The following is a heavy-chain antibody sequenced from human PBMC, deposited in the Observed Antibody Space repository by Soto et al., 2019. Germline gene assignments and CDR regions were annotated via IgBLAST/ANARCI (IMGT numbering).Heavy chain of an antibody. CDR1: GFTFTSSA. CDR3: AAAGLNYDILTGVDY. CDR2: IVVGSGNT. V-gene: IGHV1-58*01. D-gene: IGHD3-9*01. J-gene: IGHJ4*02. Sequence: SVKVSCKASGFTFTSSAVQWVRQARGQRLEWIGWIVVGSGNTNYAQKFQERVTITRDMSTSTAYMELSSLRSEDTAVYYCAAAGLNYDILTGVDYWGQGTLVTVSS.